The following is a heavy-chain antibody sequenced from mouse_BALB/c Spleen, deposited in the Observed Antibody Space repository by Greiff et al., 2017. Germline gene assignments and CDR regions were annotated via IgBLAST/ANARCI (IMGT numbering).Heavy chain of an antibody. V-gene: IGHV14-3*02. CDR2: IDPANGNT. D-gene: IGHD1-1*01. CDR3: ARSGDYYGSSNYFDY. Sequence: VQLQQSGAELVKPGASVKLSCTASGFNIKDTYMHWVKQRPEQGLEWIGRIDPANGNTKYDPKFQGKATITADTSSNTAYLQLSSLTSEDTAVYYCARSGDYYGSSNYFDYWGQGTTLTVSS. J-gene: IGHJ2*01. CDR1: GFNIKDTY.